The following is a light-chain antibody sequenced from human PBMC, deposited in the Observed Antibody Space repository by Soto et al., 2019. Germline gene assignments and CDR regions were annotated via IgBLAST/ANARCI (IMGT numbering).Light chain of an antibody. Sequence: EIVMTQSPATLSVSPGEGVSLSCRASQNINSKLAWYQQRPGQAPRLLIYGASTRATGIPARFSGSGSGTEFTLTISSLHSEDFAVYYCQQYNNWPPWTVGQGTKVEIK. J-gene: IGKJ1*01. V-gene: IGKV3-15*01. CDR1: QNINSK. CDR2: GAS. CDR3: QQYNNWPPWT.